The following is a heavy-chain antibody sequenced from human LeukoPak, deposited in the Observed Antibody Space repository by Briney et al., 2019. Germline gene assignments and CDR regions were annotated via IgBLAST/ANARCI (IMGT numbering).Heavy chain of an antibody. D-gene: IGHD6-13*01. Sequence: SETLSLTCTVSGGSISSSSYYWGWIRQPPGKGLEWIGSIYYSGSTYYNPSLKSRVTISVETSKNQFSLKLSSVTAADTAVYYCARDNPGTRIAATDYWGQGTLVTVSS. CDR3: ARDNPGTRIAATDY. V-gene: IGHV4-39*07. J-gene: IGHJ4*02. CDR1: GGSISSSSYY. CDR2: IYYSGST.